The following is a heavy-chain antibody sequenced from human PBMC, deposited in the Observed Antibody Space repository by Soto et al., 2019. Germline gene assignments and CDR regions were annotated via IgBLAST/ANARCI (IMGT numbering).Heavy chain of an antibody. J-gene: IGHJ6*03. CDR1: GFTFSSYS. D-gene: IGHD3-3*01. CDR2: ISSSSSTI. Sequence: GGSLRLSCAASGFTFSSYSMNWVGQAPGKGLEWVSYISSSSSTIYYADSVKGRFTISRDNAKNSLYLQMNSLRAEDTAVYYCARDFGVVSRAYMDVWGKGTTVTVSS. V-gene: IGHV3-48*01. CDR3: ARDFGVVSRAYMDV.